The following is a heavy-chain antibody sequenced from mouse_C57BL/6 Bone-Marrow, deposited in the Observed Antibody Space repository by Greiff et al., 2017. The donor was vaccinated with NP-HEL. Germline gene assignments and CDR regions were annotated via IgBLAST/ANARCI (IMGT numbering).Heavy chain of an antibody. Sequence: VQLQQSGPELVKPGASVKISCKASGYTFTDYYMNWVKQSHGKSLEWIGDINPNNGGTSYNQKFKGKATLTVDKSSSTAYMELRSLTSEDSAVYYCARGGGWLHFAYWGQGTLVTVSA. J-gene: IGHJ3*01. CDR3: ARGGGWLHFAY. CDR2: INPNNGGT. CDR1: GYTFTDYY. D-gene: IGHD2-3*01. V-gene: IGHV1-26*01.